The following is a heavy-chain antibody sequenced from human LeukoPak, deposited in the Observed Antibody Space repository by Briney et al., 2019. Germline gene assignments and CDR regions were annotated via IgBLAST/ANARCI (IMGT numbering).Heavy chain of an antibody. J-gene: IGHJ4*02. CDR1: GFTFSNAW. D-gene: IGHD5-12*01. Sequence: PGGSLRLSCAASGFTFSNAWMSWVRQAPGKGLEWVGRIKSKTDGGTTDYAAPVKGRFTISRDDSKNTLYLQMNSLKTEDTAVYYCTTDPHSGYVTNYFDYWGQGTLVTVSS. V-gene: IGHV3-15*01. CDR2: IKSKTDGGTT. CDR3: TTDPHSGYVTNYFDY.